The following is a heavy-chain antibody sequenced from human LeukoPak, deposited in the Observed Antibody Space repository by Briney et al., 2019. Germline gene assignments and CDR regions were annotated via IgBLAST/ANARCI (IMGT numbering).Heavy chain of an antibody. J-gene: IGHJ4*02. CDR2: ISDSGGRT. CDR3: AKDARRTSGWYFFDY. V-gene: IGHV3-23*01. Sequence: PGGSLRLSCAASGFAFSSQDMGWVRQAPGKGLEWVSAISDSGGRTYYADSVRGRFTISRDNSENMLFLQMNSLRAEDTAVYYCAKDARRTSGWYFFDYWGQGTLVTVSS. D-gene: IGHD6-19*01. CDR1: GFAFSSQD.